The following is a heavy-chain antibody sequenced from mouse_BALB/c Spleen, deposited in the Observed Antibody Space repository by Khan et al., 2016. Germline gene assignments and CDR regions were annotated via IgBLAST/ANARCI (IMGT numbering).Heavy chain of an antibody. D-gene: IGHD1-2*01. Sequence: EVQLQESGPSLAKPSQTLSITCSVTGDSITSGHWNWIRKFPGNKFDFMGYISHSGDSYYNPSLKSRISITRDTSKNQYYLQLNSVTPEDTATYYLATWDYYGSAFAYWGQGTLVTVSA. J-gene: IGHJ3*01. CDR1: GDSITSGH. V-gene: IGHV3-8*02. CDR3: ATWDYYGSAFAY. CDR2: ISHSGDS.